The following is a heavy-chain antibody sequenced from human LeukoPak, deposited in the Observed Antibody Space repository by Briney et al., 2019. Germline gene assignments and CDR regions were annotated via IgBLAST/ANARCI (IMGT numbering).Heavy chain of an antibody. Sequence: PSETLSLTCTISGASIDSYYWSWIRQPPGKGLEWIGYIYYSGTTNYNPSLKRRVTISVDTSENQFSLTLNSVTAADTAVYYCARSRGGYGDYGSWFDPWGQGILVTVSS. CDR2: IYYSGTT. V-gene: IGHV4-59*01. J-gene: IGHJ5*02. CDR1: GASIDSYY. D-gene: IGHD3-16*01. CDR3: ARSRGGYGDYGSWFDP.